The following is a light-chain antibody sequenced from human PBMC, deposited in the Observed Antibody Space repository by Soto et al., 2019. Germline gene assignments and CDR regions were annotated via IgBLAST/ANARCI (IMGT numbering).Light chain of an antibody. Sequence: DIQMTQSPSSLSASVGDRVTITCRASQTISSYLNWYQQKPGKAPKLLIYAASSFQSGVPSRFSVSGSGTDFTLTISSLQPEDFATYYCQQSHSIPYTFGKGTKLEIK. J-gene: IGKJ2*01. CDR3: QQSHSIPYT. CDR2: AAS. CDR1: QTISSY. V-gene: IGKV1-39*01.